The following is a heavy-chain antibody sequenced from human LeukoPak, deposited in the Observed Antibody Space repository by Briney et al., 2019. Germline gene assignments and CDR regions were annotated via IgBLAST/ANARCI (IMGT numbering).Heavy chain of an antibody. J-gene: IGHJ5*02. CDR1: GGSISSYY. V-gene: IGHV4-4*07. Sequence: TPSETLSLTCTVSGGSISSYYWSWIRQPAGKGLEWIGRIYTSESTNYNPSLKSRVTMSVDTSKNQFSLKLSSVTAADTAVYYCARDRHTFWSGYPNWFDPWGQGTLVTVSS. CDR3: ARDRHTFWSGYPNWFDP. CDR2: IYTSEST. D-gene: IGHD3-3*01.